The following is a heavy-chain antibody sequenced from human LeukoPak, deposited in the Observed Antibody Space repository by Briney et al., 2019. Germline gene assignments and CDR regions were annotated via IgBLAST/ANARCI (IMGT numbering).Heavy chain of an antibody. CDR2: IKSKIDGGTT. CDR3: TTDKTVTTRHFDY. Sequence: PGGSLRLSCAASGFTFSNAWMSWVRQAPGKGLEWLGRIKSKIDGGTTDYAAPVKGRFTISRDDSKNILYLEVNSLKTDDSGVYYCTTDKTVTTRHFDYWGQGTLVTVSS. V-gene: IGHV3-15*01. J-gene: IGHJ4*02. CDR1: GFTFSNAW. D-gene: IGHD4-17*01.